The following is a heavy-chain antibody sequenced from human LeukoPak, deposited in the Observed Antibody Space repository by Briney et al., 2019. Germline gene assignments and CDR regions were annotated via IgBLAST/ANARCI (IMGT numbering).Heavy chain of an antibody. J-gene: IGHJ4*02. CDR1: GFTFSSYA. Sequence: GGSLRLSCAASGFTFSSYAMSWVRQAPGKGLEWVSAISGSGGSTYYADSVKGRFTISRDDSRNTLSLQMNSLRVEDTAVYYCARDLAWGAFDYWGQGTLVTVSS. CDR2: ISGSGGST. CDR3: ARDLAWGAFDY. V-gene: IGHV3-23*01. D-gene: IGHD7-27*01.